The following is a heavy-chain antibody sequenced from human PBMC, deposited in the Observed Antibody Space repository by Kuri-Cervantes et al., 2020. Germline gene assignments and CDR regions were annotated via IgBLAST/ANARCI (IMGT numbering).Heavy chain of an antibody. Sequence: SETLSLTCAVYGGSFSGYYWSWIRQPPGKGLEWIGEINHSGSTNYNPSLKSRVTISVDTSKNQFSLKLSSVTAADTAVYYCARDRGSSTWYGWVDYWGQGTLVTVSS. CDR3: ARDRGSSTWYGWVDY. CDR2: INHSGST. J-gene: IGHJ4*02. V-gene: IGHV4-34*01. CDR1: GGSFSGYY. D-gene: IGHD6-13*01.